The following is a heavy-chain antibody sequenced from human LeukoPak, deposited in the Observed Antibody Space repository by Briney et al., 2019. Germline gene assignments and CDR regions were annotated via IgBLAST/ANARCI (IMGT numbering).Heavy chain of an antibody. CDR3: AREYRHPTDSSGYYVDC. CDR2: IYRDENT. Sequence: GGSLRLSCAASGFTFNTYYMSWVRQALGKGLEWVAAIYRDENTYYADSVKGRFTISRDISQNMVYLQMNTLRAEDTAVYYCAREYRHPTDSSGYYVDCWGQGTLVTVSS. CDR1: GFTFNTYY. J-gene: IGHJ4*02. D-gene: IGHD3-22*01. V-gene: IGHV3-66*02.